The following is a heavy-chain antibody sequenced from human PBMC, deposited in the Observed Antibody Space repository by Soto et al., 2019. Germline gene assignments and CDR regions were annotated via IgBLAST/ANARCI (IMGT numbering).Heavy chain of an antibody. CDR3: ARGWNAHY. D-gene: IGHD1-1*01. V-gene: IGHV4-34*01. Sequence: SDTLSLTCAFYGWSFSGYYWSWIRQPPGKGLEWIGEINHSGSTNYNPSLKSRVTISVDTSKNQFSLKLSSVTAADTAVYYCARGWNAHYWGQGTLVTVSS. J-gene: IGHJ4*02. CDR2: INHSGST. CDR1: GWSFSGYY.